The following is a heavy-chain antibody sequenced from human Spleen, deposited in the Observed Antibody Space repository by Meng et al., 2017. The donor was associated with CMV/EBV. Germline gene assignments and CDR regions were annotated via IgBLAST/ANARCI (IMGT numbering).Heavy chain of an antibody. CDR1: GYTFIDYY. CDR2: IHPNSGGT. V-gene: IGHV1-2*02. Sequence: VSCKTSGYTFIDYYIHWVRQAPGQGLEWMGWIHPNSGGTNYPQKFQGRVTMTRDRSMRTVYMELSRLTSVDTAIYFCARDEGGSFGHWGRGALVTVSS. CDR3: ARDEGGSFGH. D-gene: IGHD1-26*01. J-gene: IGHJ5*02.